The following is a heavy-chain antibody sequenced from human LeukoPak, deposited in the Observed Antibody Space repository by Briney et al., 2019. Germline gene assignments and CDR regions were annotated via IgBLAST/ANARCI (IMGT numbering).Heavy chain of an antibody. CDR1: GYTFTSYY. D-gene: IGHD6-19*01. V-gene: IGHV1-46*01. Sequence: GASVKVSCTASGYTFTSYYMHWVRQAPGQGLEWMGIINPSGGSTSYAQKFQGRVTMTRDTSISTAYMELSRLRSDDTAVYYCARGPRLDSSGWYYGAFDIWGQGTMVTVSS. CDR2: INPSGGST. J-gene: IGHJ3*02. CDR3: ARGPRLDSSGWYYGAFDI.